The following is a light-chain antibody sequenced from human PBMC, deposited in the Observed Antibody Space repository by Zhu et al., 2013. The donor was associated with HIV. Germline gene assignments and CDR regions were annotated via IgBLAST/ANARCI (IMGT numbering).Light chain of an antibody. J-gene: IGKJ4*01. CDR3: QQYGSSPLT. CDR2: GAS. Sequence: DIRMTQSPSSLSASVGDRVTITCRASQGIGNYLAWYQQKPGKVPKLLIYGASTLQSGVPSRFSGSGSATDFTLTISRLEPEDFAVYYCQQYGSSPLTFGGGTTVEIK. V-gene: IGKV1-27*01. CDR1: QGIGNY.